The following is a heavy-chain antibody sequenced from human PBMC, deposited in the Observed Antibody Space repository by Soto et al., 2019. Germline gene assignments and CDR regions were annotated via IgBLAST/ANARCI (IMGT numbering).Heavy chain of an antibody. CDR2: INPNSGNI. CDR1: GDTFTTYD. D-gene: IGHD3-10*01. Sequence: ASVKVSCKASGDTFTTYDINWVRQATGHGLEWVGWINPNSGNIGYAQRFQGRVTMTRDTAIRTAYMEVSSLRSDDTAVYYCARGRASGSYYLLDYWGQGTLVTVSS. V-gene: IGHV1-8*01. J-gene: IGHJ4*02. CDR3: ARGRASGSYYLLDY.